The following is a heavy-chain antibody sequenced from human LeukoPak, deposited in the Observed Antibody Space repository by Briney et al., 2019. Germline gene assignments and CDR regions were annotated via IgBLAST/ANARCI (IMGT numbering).Heavy chain of an antibody. J-gene: IGHJ4*02. V-gene: IGHV1-2*02. CDR1: GYTFTGYY. CDR3: TSGGFDSSGYYYLDS. Sequence: ASVKVSCKASGYTFTGYYMHWVRQAPGQGLEWMGWINPNGGGTNYAQKFQGRVTMTRDTSISTAYMELSRLRSDDTAVYYRTSGGFDSSGYYYLDSWGQGTLVTVSS. CDR2: INPNGGGT. D-gene: IGHD3-22*01.